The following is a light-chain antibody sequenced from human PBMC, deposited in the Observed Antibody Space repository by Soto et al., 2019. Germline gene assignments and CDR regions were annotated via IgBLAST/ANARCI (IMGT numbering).Light chain of an antibody. V-gene: IGKV1-5*03. CDR2: KAS. CDR3: QHYNIYSEA. J-gene: IGKJ1*01. Sequence: DIEMTQSPSNLSGAVGDRVTITCRASQTISSWLAWYQQKPGKAPKLLIYKASTLKSGVPSRFSGSGSGTEFTLTISSLQPDDFATYYCQHYNIYSEAFGQGGIVDI. CDR1: QTISSW.